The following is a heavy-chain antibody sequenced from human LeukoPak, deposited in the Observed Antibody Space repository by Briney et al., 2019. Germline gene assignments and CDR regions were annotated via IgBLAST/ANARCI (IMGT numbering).Heavy chain of an antibody. CDR3: ARGLRYYDSSGYYSFDF. CDR2: MNPNSGNR. CDR1: GYTFTSYD. D-gene: IGHD3-22*01. V-gene: IGHV1-8*01. Sequence: ASVKVSRTASGYTFTSYDINWVRQATGQGLEWMGWMNPNSGNRGYAQKFQGRVTMTRNTAISTAHMELSSLRSEDTAVYYCARGLRYYDSSGYYSFDFWGQGTLVTVSS. J-gene: IGHJ4*02.